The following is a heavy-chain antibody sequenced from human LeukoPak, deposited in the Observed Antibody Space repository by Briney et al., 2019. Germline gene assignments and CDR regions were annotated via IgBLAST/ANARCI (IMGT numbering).Heavy chain of an antibody. CDR3: ARANGLIVVA. J-gene: IGHJ5*02. V-gene: IGHV3-33*01. Sequence: GRSLRLSCAASGFTFSSYGMHWVRQAPGKGLEWVAVIWYDGSNKYYADYVKGRFTISRDNSKNTLYLQMNSLRAEDTAVYYCARANGLIVVAWGQGTLVTVSS. D-gene: IGHD3-22*01. CDR1: GFTFSSYG. CDR2: IWYDGSNK.